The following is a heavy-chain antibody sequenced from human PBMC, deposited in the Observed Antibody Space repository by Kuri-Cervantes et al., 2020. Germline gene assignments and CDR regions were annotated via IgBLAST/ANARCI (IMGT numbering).Heavy chain of an antibody. CDR2: ISGSGGST. D-gene: IGHD3-22*01. CDR3: AREAHITMITAFDY. J-gene: IGHJ4*02. CDR1: GFTFDDYA. V-gene: IGHV3-23*01. Sequence: GESLKISCAASGFTFDDYAMHWVRQAPGKGLEWVSAISGSGGSTYYADSVKGRFTISRDNSKNTLYLQMNSLRAEDTAVYYCAREAHITMITAFDYWGQGTLVTVSS.